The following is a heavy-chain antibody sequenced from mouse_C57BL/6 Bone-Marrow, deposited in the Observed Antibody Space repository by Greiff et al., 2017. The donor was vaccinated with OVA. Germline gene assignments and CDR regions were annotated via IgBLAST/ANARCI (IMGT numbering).Heavy chain of an antibody. Sequence: VKLQQPGAELVKPGASVKMSCKASGYTFTSYWITWVKQRPGQGLEWIGDIYPGSGSTYYNEKFKSKATLTVDTSSSTAYMQLSSLTSEDSAVYDCARSITKVVDTDWYLDDWGTGTTVTVSS. V-gene: IGHV1-55*01. J-gene: IGHJ1*03. D-gene: IGHD1-1*01. CDR2: IYPGSGST. CDR1: GYTFTSYW. CDR3: ARSITKVVDTDWYLDD.